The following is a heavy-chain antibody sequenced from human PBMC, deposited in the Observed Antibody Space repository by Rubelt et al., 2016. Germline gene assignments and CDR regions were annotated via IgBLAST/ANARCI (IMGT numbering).Heavy chain of an antibody. CDR1: GFTFSSYA. D-gene: IGHD2-8*02. Sequence: EVQLVESGGGLVQPGGSLRLCCAASGFTFSSYAMSWVRQAPGKGLEWVSTISGSGAITYYADTVKGRFTISKDNSKNRLYLQMNSLRAEDTAVYYCARGTAPPDYWGQGTLVTVSS. J-gene: IGHJ4*02. V-gene: IGHV3-23*04. CDR2: ISGSGAIT. CDR3: ARGTAPPDY.